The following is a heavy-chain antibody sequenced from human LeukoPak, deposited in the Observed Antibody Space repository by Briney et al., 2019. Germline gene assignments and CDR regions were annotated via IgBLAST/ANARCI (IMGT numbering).Heavy chain of an antibody. CDR2: IWYDGSDK. D-gene: IGHD4-17*01. CDR3: AIGRTVTTGGLDY. CDR1: GFTFSSYG. Sequence: GGSLRLSCAASGFTFSSYGMHWVRQAPGKGLEWVAVIWYDGSDKYYADSVKGRFTISRDNSKNTLYLQMNSLRAEDTAVYYCAIGRTVTTGGLDYWGQGTLVTVSS. V-gene: IGHV3-33*01. J-gene: IGHJ4*02.